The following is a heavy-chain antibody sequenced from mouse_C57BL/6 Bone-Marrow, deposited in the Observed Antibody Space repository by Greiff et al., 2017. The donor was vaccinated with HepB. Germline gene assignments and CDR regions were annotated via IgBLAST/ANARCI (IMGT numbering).Heavy chain of an antibody. CDR2: IWRGGST. D-gene: IGHD1-1*01. J-gene: IGHJ4*01. CDR1: GFSLTSYG. CDR3: ARTDYYGSSTCAMDY. V-gene: IGHV2-2*01. Sequence: QVQLKQSGPGLVQPSQSLSITCTVSGFSLTSYGVHWVRQSPGKGLEWLGVIWRGGSTDYNAAFISRLSISKDNSKSQVFFKMNSLQADDTAIYYCARTDYYGSSTCAMDYWGQGTSVTVSS.